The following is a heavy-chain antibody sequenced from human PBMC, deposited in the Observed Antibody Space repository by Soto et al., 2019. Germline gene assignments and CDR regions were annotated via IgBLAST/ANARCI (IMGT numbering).Heavy chain of an antibody. CDR3: ASYNGWFSRTYFDY. D-gene: IGHD6-19*01. V-gene: IGHV4-34*01. Sequence: QVQLQQWGAGLLKPSETLSLTCAVYGGSFSGYYWSWIRQPPGKGLEWIGEVDHSGSTSYNPSLKNRVTISLDTSKNQFSLTLTSVTAADTAVYYCASYNGWFSRTYFDYWGQGTLVTVSS. CDR1: GGSFSGYY. J-gene: IGHJ4*02. CDR2: VDHSGST.